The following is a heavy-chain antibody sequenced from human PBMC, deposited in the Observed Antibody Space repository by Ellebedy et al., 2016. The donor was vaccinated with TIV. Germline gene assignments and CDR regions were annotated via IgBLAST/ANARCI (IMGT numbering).Heavy chain of an antibody. CDR1: GFTFSSSA. CDR2: IRSGGDT. D-gene: IGHD6-19*01. CDR3: ATISGYGTGWFGRNEY. V-gene: IGHV3-23*01. Sequence: GESLKISCAASGFTFSSSAMSWVRQAPGKGLEWVSSIRSGGDTFYAGSVKGRFSISRDNSESTLYLQMNSLRVEDTAIYYCATISGYGTGWFGRNEYWGQGTLVTVSS. J-gene: IGHJ4*02.